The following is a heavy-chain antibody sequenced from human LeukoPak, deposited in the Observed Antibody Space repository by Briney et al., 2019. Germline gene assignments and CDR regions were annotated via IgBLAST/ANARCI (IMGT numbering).Heavy chain of an antibody. V-gene: IGHV3-66*01. CDR1: GFTVSSNY. CDR3: ARDPPYGSGSYYRLHYYGMDV. J-gene: IGHJ6*02. Sequence: GGSLRLSCAASGFTVSSNYMSWVRQAPGKGLEWVSVIYSGGSTYYADSVKGRFTISRDNSKNTLYLQMNSLRAEDTAVYYCARDPPYGSGSYYRLHYYGMDVWGQGTTVTVSS. D-gene: IGHD3-10*01. CDR2: IYSGGST.